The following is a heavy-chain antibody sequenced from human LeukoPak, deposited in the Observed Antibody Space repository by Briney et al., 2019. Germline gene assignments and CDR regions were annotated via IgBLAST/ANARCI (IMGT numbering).Heavy chain of an antibody. Sequence: GGSLRLSCAASGFTFSIYAMSWVRQAPGKGLEWVSSISSSSSYIYYADSVKGRFTISRDNSKNTVYLQMNSLRAEDTAVYYCAKVPVFSVTISEVVTDDAFDIWGQGTIVAVSS. J-gene: IGHJ3*02. CDR3: AKVPVFSVTISEVVTDDAFDI. D-gene: IGHD3-3*01. V-gene: IGHV3-23*01. CDR2: ISSSSSYI. CDR1: GFTFSIYA.